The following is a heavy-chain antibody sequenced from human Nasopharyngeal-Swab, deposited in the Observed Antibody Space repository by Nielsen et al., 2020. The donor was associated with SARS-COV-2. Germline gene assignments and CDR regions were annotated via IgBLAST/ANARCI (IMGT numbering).Heavy chain of an antibody. CDR3: ARRGNSYGGNWFDS. V-gene: IGHV4-59*01. D-gene: IGHD2/OR15-2a*01. J-gene: IGHJ5*01. CDR2: IFYSGRT. CDR1: GGSISGYY. Sequence: SETLSLTCTVPGGSISGYYWSWIRQPPGKGLEWIGHIFYSGRTTYNPSLRSRVTISVDTSKNQFSLRLSSVTAADTAVYFLARRGNSYGGNWFDSWGLGSLVVVSS.